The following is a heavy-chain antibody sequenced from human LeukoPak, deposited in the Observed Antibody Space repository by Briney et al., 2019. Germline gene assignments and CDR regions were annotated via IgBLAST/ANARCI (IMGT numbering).Heavy chain of an antibody. CDR3: ARDRKLVKGSYYYYYMDV. CDR1: GYTCTGYY. Sequence: ASVKVSRKASGYTCTGYYMHWVRQAPGQGLEWMGWINPNNGGTNYAQKFQDRVAMARDTSINTAYMELSRLRSDDPAVYYCARDRKLVKGSYYYYYMDVWGKGTTVTISS. CDR2: INPNNGGT. D-gene: IGHD2/OR15-2a*01. J-gene: IGHJ6*03. V-gene: IGHV1-2*02.